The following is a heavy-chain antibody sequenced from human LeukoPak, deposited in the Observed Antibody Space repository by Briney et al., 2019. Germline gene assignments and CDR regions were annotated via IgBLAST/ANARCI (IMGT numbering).Heavy chain of an antibody. Sequence: ASVKVSCKASGYTFTSYGISWVRQAPGQGLEWMGWISAYNGNTNYAQKLQGRVTMTTDTSTSTAYMELRSLRSDDTAVYYCARDPPRRDIVVVPAAMTDCWGQGTLVTVSS. D-gene: IGHD2-2*01. CDR3: ARDPPRRDIVVVPAAMTDC. CDR1: GYTFTSYG. CDR2: ISAYNGNT. J-gene: IGHJ4*02. V-gene: IGHV1-18*01.